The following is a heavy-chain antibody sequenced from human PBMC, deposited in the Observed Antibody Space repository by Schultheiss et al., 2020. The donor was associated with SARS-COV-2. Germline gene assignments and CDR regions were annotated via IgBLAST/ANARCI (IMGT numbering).Heavy chain of an antibody. CDR2: INAGNGNT. V-gene: IGHV1-3*01. CDR3: ARGGYSYGWTYYYYYMDV. CDR1: GYTFTSYA. J-gene: IGHJ6*03. Sequence: ASVKVSCKASGYTFTSYAMHWVRQAPGQRLEWMGWINAGNGNTKYSQKFQGRVTITRDTSASTAYMELSSLRSEDTAVYYCARGGYSYGWTYYYYYMDVWGKGTTVTVSS. D-gene: IGHD5-18*01.